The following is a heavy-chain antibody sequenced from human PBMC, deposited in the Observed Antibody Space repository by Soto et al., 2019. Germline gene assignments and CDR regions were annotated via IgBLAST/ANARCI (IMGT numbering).Heavy chain of an antibody. CDR2: IIPIFGTA. D-gene: IGHD2-2*01. CDR3: ARKYCSSTSCYSGVSYYYYGMDV. J-gene: IGHJ6*02. Sequence: QVQLVQSGAEVKKPGSSVKVSCKASGGTFSSYAISWVRQAPGQGLEWVGGIIPIFGTANYAQKFQGRVTITADESTSTAYMELSSLRSEDTAVYYCARKYCSSTSCYSGVSYYYYGMDVWGQGTTVTVSS. V-gene: IGHV1-69*01. CDR1: GGTFSSYA.